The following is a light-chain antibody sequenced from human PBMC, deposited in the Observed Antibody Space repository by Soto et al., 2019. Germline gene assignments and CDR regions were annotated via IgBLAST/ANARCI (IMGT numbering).Light chain of an antibody. V-gene: IGKV3-15*01. CDR3: QQYGRSPIT. Sequence: EIVMTPSPATLSVSPGDRPTLPCRARQSVSSHLAWYQQNPGQAPRLLIYGASTRATGIPARFSGSGSGTEFTLTISSLQSEDFAVYYCQQYGRSPITFGLGTRLEIK. CDR1: QSVSSH. J-gene: IGKJ5*01. CDR2: GAS.